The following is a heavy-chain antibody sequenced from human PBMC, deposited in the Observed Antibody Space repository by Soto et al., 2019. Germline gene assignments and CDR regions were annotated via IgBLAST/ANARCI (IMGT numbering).Heavy chain of an antibody. J-gene: IGHJ4*02. CDR3: ASPSYGSGKYY. Sequence: QVQLVQSGAEVKKPGASVKVSCKASGYTFSNYALHWVRQAPGQRLEWMGWINADNGNTKYSQTFQGRVTFTRDTSASTAYMDLSSLRSEDTAVYYCASPSYGSGKYYWGQGTLVTVSS. CDR1: GYTFSNYA. D-gene: IGHD3-10*01. V-gene: IGHV1-3*01. CDR2: INADNGNT.